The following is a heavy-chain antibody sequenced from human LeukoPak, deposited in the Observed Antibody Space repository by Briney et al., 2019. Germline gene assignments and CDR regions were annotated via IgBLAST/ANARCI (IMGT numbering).Heavy chain of an antibody. CDR2: INLDGSET. Sequence: GGSLRLSCAASGFTFSTFWMLWVRQAPGKGLEWVANINLDGSETYYADSVKGRFTISRDTAKDSLYLQMNSLRAEDTAVYYCAKYSNYHFDYWGQGTLVTVSS. J-gene: IGHJ4*02. D-gene: IGHD4-11*01. CDR1: GFTFSTFW. V-gene: IGHV3-7*01. CDR3: AKYSNYHFDY.